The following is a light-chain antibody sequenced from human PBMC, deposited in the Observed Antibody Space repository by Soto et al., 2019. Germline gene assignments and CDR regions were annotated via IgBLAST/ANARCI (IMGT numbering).Light chain of an antibody. Sequence: EIVMTQSPVTLSVSPGERAALSCRASQTVSTNLAWYQQKPGQAPRLLIYGASTRATGIPDRFSGSGSGTKFPLTIHSLQSEDFAVYYCQQYNNWPPRHTFGQGTKLEIK. CDR1: QTVSTN. CDR3: QQYNNWPPRHT. V-gene: IGKV3-15*01. CDR2: GAS. J-gene: IGKJ2*01.